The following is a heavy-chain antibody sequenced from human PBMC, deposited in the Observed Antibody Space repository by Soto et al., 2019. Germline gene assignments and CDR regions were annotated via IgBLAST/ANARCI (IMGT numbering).Heavy chain of an antibody. J-gene: IGHJ6*02. D-gene: IGHD3-9*01. V-gene: IGHV1-69*13. CDR3: ARDHFMAYDILTGHFPPYYYYYGMDV. CDR2: IIPIFGTA. Sequence: GASVKVSCKASGDTFSSYAISWVRQAHGQGLEWMGGIIPIFGTANYAQKFQGRVTITADESTSTAYMELSSLRSEDTAVYYCARDHFMAYDILTGHFPPYYYYYGMDVWGQGTTVTVSS. CDR1: GDTFSSYA.